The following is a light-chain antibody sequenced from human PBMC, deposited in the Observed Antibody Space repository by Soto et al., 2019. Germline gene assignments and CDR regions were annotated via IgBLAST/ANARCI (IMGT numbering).Light chain of an antibody. J-gene: IGKJ1*01. CDR3: QQYGRSGT. Sequence: EIVMTQSPATLSVSPGERATLSCRASQTVSSSLAWYQQKPGQAPRLLIYGASGRASGIPDKFSDRGSGTDSTLEPEDFVEYDCQQYGRSGTFGQGTKVDIK. CDR2: GAS. CDR1: QTVSSS. V-gene: IGKV3-20*01.